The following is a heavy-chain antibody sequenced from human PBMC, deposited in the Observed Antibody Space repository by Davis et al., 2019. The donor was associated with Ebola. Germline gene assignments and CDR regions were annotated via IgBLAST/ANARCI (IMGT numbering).Heavy chain of an antibody. CDR1: GFTFTKYD. J-gene: IGHJ3*02. D-gene: IGHD6-19*01. Sequence: GESLKISCAASGFTFTKYDMHWVRQATGKGLEWVSAIGTLGDTFYPGSVKGRFIISRENAKNSLYLQLNSLRVGDTAVYYCARALRDSSALSSRAGPLDALDMWGQGTMVTVSS. CDR3: ARALRDSSALSSRAGPLDALDM. V-gene: IGHV3-13*01. CDR2: IGTLGDT.